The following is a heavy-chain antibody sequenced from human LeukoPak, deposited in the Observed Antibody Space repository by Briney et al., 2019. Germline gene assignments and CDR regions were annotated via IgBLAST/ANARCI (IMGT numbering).Heavy chain of an antibody. Sequence: GRSLRLSCAASGFTFSSYGMHWVRQAPGKGLEWVAVISYDGSNKYYADSVKGRFTISRDNSKNTLYLQMNSLRAEDTAVYYCARARGEQNGGSNYWGQGTLVTVSS. V-gene: IGHV3-30*03. CDR1: GFTFSSYG. CDR3: ARARGEQNGGSNY. D-gene: IGHD2-15*01. CDR2: ISYDGSNK. J-gene: IGHJ4*02.